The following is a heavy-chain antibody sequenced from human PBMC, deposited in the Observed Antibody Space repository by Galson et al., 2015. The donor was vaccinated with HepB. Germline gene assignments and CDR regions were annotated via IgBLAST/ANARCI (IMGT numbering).Heavy chain of an antibody. D-gene: IGHD3-22*01. V-gene: IGHV1-3*01. J-gene: IGHJ4*02. CDR1: GYTFTSYA. CDR2: INAGNGNT. CDR3: ARRWLSSSPYYFDY. Sequence: SVKVSCKASGYTFTSYAMHWVRQAPGQRLEWMGWINAGNGNTKYSQKFQGRVTITRDTSASTAYMELSSLRSEDTAVYYCARRWLSSSPYYFDYWGQGTLVTVS.